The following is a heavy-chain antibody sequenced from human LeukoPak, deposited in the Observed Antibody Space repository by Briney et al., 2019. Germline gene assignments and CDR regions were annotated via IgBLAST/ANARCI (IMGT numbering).Heavy chain of an antibody. J-gene: IGHJ5*02. CDR2: ISAYNDNT. CDR1: GYSFTRYG. Sequence: GASVKVSCKASGYSFTRYGITWVRQAPGQGLERMGWISAYNDNTNYAQKLQGRVTLTTDTSTSTAYMELRSLRSDDTAVYYCAREGYCSGGTCYSTMNWFDPWGQGTLVTVSS. D-gene: IGHD2-15*01. CDR3: AREGYCSGGTCYSTMNWFDP. V-gene: IGHV1-18*01.